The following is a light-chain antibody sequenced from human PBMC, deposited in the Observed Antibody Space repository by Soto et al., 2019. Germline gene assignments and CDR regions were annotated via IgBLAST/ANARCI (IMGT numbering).Light chain of an antibody. V-gene: IGKV4-1*01. CDR1: RSLLYSFNNKNY. CDR3: QQYYSSPVT. J-gene: IGKJ5*01. CDR2: WAS. Sequence: IVLTQSPDSLAVSPGERATINCKSSRSLLYSFNNKNYLAWYQQRPGQPPKLFISWASTRESGVPDRFSGSGSGTDFTLTISGLQVEDVALYYCQQYYSSPVTFGQGTRLEIK.